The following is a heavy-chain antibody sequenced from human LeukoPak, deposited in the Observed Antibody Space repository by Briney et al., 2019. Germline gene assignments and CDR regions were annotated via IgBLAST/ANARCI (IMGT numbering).Heavy chain of an antibody. V-gene: IGHV3-21*01. D-gene: IGHD1-26*01. Sequence: GGSLRLSCAASGFTFSSYAMSWVRQAPGKGLEWVSSISSSSSYIYYADSVKGRFTISRDNAKNSLYLQMNSLRAEDTAVYYCASTIIVGATTPFDYWGQGTLVTVSS. J-gene: IGHJ4*02. CDR2: ISSSSSYI. CDR3: ASTIIVGATTPFDY. CDR1: GFTFSSYA.